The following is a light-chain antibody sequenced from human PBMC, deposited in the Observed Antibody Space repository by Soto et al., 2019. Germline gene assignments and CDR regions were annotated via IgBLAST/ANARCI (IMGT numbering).Light chain of an antibody. V-gene: IGLV1-40*01. CDR3: LSFDSSLSVV. Sequence: QAVVTQPPSVSGAPGQRVTISCTGSSSNIGAGYDVHWYQQLPGRAPKLFIYGNTNRPSGVPDRFSGSKSGTSASLAITGLQAEDEADYYCLSFDSSLSVVFGGGTKVTVL. CDR1: SSNIGAGYD. CDR2: GNT. J-gene: IGLJ2*01.